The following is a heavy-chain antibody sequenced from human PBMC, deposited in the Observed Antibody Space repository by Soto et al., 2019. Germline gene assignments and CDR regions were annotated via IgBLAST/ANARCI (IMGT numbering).Heavy chain of an antibody. J-gene: IGHJ6*02. CDR3: AKDGPHFDVDV. CDR2: HSNDGITK. CDR1: TTTFSSSG. D-gene: IGHD3-9*01. V-gene: IGHV3-30*18. Sequence: WSLRLSCAASTTTFSSSGWHWVRQAPGRGLEWVAFHSNDGITKTYGDSVKGRFTISRDNSEKMVFLQMNSLRSDDTAIYYCAKDGPHFDVDVWGQGTPVTVYS.